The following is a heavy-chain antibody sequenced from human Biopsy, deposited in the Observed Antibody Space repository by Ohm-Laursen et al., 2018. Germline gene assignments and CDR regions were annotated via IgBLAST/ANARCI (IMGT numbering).Heavy chain of an antibody. CDR2: ISPYNDKT. V-gene: IGHV1-18*01. CDR1: GYTFTSYD. Sequence: SSVKVSCKASGYTFTSYDISWVRQAPGRGLEWMGWISPYNDKTSYPPKLQDRVTMTADTSTNTAHMELRSLRSDDTTVYYCARVFCTSTTCYGLLDNWGQGTVVTVSS. D-gene: IGHD2/OR15-2a*01. CDR3: ARVFCTSTTCYGLLDN. J-gene: IGHJ4*02.